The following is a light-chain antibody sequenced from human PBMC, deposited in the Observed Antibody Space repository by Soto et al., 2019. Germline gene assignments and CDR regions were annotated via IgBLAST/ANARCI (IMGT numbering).Light chain of an antibody. CDR2: EVN. CDR3: SSYAGSSNV. J-gene: IGLJ1*01. CDR1: SSDVGGYNY. V-gene: IGLV2-8*01. Sequence: QSALTQPPSASGSPGPSVAISCTGTSSDVGGYNYVSWYQQHPGKAPKLMIYEVNMRPSGVPARFSGSKSGNTASLTVSGLQAEDEAHYYCSSYAGSSNVFGTGTQLTVL.